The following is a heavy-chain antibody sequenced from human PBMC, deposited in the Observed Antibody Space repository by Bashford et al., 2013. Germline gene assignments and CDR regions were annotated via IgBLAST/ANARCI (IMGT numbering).Heavy chain of an antibody. J-gene: IGHJ5*02. V-gene: IGHV3-30*18. CDR1: GFTFSRNA. CDR3: AKRQTFTILGATGGLDP. CDR2: ISYDGSNT. Sequence: GSLRLSCAASGFTFSRNAMHWVRQAPGKGLEWVAHISYDGSNTYYADSVKGRFTISRDNSQNTLFLQIDSLTFEDTAVYYCAKRQTFTILGATGGLDPWGQGTLVTVSS. D-gene: IGHD1-26*01.